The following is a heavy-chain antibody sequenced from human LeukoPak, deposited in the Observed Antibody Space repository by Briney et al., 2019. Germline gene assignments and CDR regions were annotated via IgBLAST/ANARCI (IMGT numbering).Heavy chain of an antibody. J-gene: IGHJ4*02. CDR2: ISRSGSSI. V-gene: IGHV3-48*01. D-gene: IGHD6-6*01. CDR1: GFTFNNYA. CDR3: ATESSRSSAY. Sequence: GGSLRLSYAASGFTFNNYAMNWVRQAPGKGLEWVSHISRSGSSIFYADSVKGRFTIFRDNGQNPLYLQMSSLRAEDTAVYYCATESSRSSAYWGQGTLVTVSS.